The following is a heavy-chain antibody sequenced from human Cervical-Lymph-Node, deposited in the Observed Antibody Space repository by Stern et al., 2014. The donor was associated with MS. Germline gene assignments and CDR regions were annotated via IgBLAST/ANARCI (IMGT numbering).Heavy chain of an antibody. CDR3: AKYVASEEDAFDT. D-gene: IGHD3-16*01. CDR1: GFIFSNYG. J-gene: IGHJ3*02. CDR2: IAYDGSKI. Sequence: VQLVESGGAVVQPGGSLRLSCAASGFIFSNYGMQWVRQAPGQGLEWVALIAYDGSKIYYAYTVKGRFTISRDNSGNTLFLHMRSLRPDDTAVYFCAKYVASEEDAFDTWGRGTMVAVAP. V-gene: IGHV3-30*02.